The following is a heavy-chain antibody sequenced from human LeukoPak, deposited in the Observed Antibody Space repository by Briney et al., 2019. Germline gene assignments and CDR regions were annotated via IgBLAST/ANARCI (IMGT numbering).Heavy chain of an antibody. Sequence: GGSLRLSCAASGFTFSSYGMHWVRQAPGKGLEWVAVISYDGSNKYYADSVKGRFTISRDNSKNTLYLQMNSLRAEDTAVYYCARIHTKDDAFDIWGQGTMVTVSS. D-gene: IGHD2-8*01. V-gene: IGHV3-30*03. J-gene: IGHJ3*02. CDR2: ISYDGSNK. CDR3: ARIHTKDDAFDI. CDR1: GFTFSSYG.